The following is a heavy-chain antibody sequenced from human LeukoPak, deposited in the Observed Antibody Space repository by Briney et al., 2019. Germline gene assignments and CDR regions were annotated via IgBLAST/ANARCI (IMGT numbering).Heavy chain of an antibody. D-gene: IGHD5-18*01. Sequence: PGGSLRLSCAASGFTFSSYEMNWVRQAPGKGLEWVSYIGSSGSLIYYAASVKGRFTISRDNAKNSLYLQMNSLRAEDTAVYYCARVVRGYSYGYENDYWGQGTLVTVSS. V-gene: IGHV3-48*03. J-gene: IGHJ4*02. CDR1: GFTFSSYE. CDR2: IGSSGSLI. CDR3: ARVVRGYSYGYENDY.